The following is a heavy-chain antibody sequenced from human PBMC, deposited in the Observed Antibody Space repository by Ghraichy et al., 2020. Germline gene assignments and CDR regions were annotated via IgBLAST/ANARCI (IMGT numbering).Heavy chain of an antibody. Sequence: GGSLRLSCAASGFTFSTYSMHWVRQAPGKGPEWVAVISHDGNFKYYADSVKGRFTITRDNSKNTLLLQMNSLRAEDTALYYCARDIKSSSWSKAYDAMDVWGQGTTVTVSS. CDR3: ARDIKSSSWSKAYDAMDV. D-gene: IGHD6-13*01. CDR1: GFTFSTYS. CDR2: ISHDGNFK. J-gene: IGHJ6*02. V-gene: IGHV3-30-3*01.